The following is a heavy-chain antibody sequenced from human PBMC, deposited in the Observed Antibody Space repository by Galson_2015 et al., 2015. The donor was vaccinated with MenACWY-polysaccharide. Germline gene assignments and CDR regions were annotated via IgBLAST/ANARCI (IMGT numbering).Heavy chain of an antibody. J-gene: IGHJ6*02. Sequence: TLSLTCTVSGGSISSDNYYWSWVRQPAGKGLEWIGRIFASGSTDYNPSLKSRVTILVDTLRNRLSLKLTSVTAADTGVYYCAREGRESAYDQRTTTNYFYYAMDVWGQGTTVTVSS. CDR3: AREGRESAYDQRTTTNYFYYAMDV. D-gene: IGHD5-12*01. CDR2: IFASGST. V-gene: IGHV4-61*02. CDR1: GGSISSDNYY.